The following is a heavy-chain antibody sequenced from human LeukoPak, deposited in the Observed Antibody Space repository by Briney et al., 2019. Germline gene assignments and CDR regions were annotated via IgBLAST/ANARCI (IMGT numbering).Heavy chain of an antibody. D-gene: IGHD3-3*01. CDR3: ASAYDFWSGEFDY. J-gene: IGHJ4*02. V-gene: IGHV3-9*01. CDR2: ISWNSGSI. Sequence: GGSLRLSCAASGFTFDDYAMHWVRQAPGKGLEWVSGISWNSGSIGYADSVKGRFIISRDNAKNSLYLQMNSLRAEDTAVYYCASAYDFWSGEFDYWGQGTLVTVSS. CDR1: GFTFDDYA.